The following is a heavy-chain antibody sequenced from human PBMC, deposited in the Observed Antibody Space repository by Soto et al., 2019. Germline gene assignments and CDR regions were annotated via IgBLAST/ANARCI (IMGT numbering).Heavy chain of an antibody. CDR1: GGSISNSY. V-gene: IGHV4-59*12. CDR2: IYYSGFT. D-gene: IGHD2-2*01. CDR3: ARDVEKYGWFDP. Sequence: TLSLTCNVSGGSISNSYWTWIRQPPGKRLEWIGYIYYSGFTTYNPSLKSRVTMSIDTSKSQFSLKLRSVTSADTAVYYCARDVEKYGWFDPWGQGALVTVS. J-gene: IGHJ5*02.